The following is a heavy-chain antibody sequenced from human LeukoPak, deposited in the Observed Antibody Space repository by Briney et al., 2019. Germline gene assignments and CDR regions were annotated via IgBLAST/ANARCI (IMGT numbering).Heavy chain of an antibody. V-gene: IGHV3-7*01. Sequence: GGSLRLSCAASGFTFSRYWMTWVRQAPGKGLEWVANIKEDGSEKYYVDSVKGRFTISRDNAKNSLYLQMNSLRAEDTAVYYCARPSLNTGSYFDYWGQGILVSVSS. CDR3: ARPSLNTGSYFDY. CDR1: GFTFSRYW. J-gene: IGHJ4*02. D-gene: IGHD1-26*01. CDR2: IKEDGSEK.